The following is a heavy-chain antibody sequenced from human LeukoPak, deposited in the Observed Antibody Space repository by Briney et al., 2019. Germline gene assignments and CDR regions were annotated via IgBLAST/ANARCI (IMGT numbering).Heavy chain of an antibody. J-gene: IGHJ2*01. Sequence: SETLSLTCTVSGGSISSSSYYWGWIRQPPGKGLEWIGSIYYSRSTYYNPSLKSRVTISVDTSKNQFSLRLSSLTAADTAVYYCARGVTMIVVVIHDWYFDLWGRGTLVTVSS. CDR2: IYYSRST. D-gene: IGHD3-22*01. V-gene: IGHV4-39*01. CDR1: GGSISSSSYY. CDR3: ARGVTMIVVVIHDWYFDL.